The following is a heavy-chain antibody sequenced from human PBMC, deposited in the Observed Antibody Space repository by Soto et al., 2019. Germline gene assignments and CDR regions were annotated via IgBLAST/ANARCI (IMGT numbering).Heavy chain of an antibody. D-gene: IGHD3-16*02. CDR1: GGTFSSYA. CDR3: ASRITFGGVIVMSDYYGMDV. J-gene: IGHJ6*04. CDR2: IIPIFGTA. V-gene: IGHV1-69*06. Sequence: ASVKVSCKASGGTFSSYAISWVRQAPGQGLEWMGGIIPIFGTANYAQKFQGRVTITADKSTSTAYMELSSLRSEDTAVYYCASRITFGGVIVMSDYYGMDVWGKGTTVTVSS.